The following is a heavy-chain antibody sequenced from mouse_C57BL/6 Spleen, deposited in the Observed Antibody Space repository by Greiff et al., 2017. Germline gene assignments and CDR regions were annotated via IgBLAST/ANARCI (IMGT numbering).Heavy chain of an antibody. V-gene: IGHV1-69*01. CDR3: TRRVSYYFDY. CDR2: IDPSDSYT. J-gene: IGHJ2*01. Sequence: QVQLQQPGAELVMPGASVKLSCKASGYTFTSYWMHWVKQRPGQGLEWIGEIDPSDSYTNYNQKFKGKSTLTVEKSSSTAYMQHSSLTSGDSAVYYCTRRVSYYFDYWGQGTTLTVSS. CDR1: GYTFTSYW.